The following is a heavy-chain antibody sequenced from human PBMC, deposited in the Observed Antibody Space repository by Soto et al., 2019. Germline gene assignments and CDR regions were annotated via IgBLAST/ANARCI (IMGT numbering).Heavy chain of an antibody. D-gene: IGHD5-18*01. J-gene: IGHJ4*02. V-gene: IGHV3-30*03. CDR3: VSDRGYGHASVPYS. Sequence: QAHLVESGGGVVQPGRSLRLSCAASGFTFTSYGMHWVRQAPGTRLEWVAVISYDGGLQHYADSVKGRFIISRDNSKNMVLLQMNSLSAEDTAVYYCVSDRGYGHASVPYSWGQGTLVSVSS. CDR1: GFTFTSYG. CDR2: ISYDGGLQ.